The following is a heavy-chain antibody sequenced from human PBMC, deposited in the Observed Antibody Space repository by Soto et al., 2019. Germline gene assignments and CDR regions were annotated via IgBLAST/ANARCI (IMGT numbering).Heavy chain of an antibody. V-gene: IGHV1-69*01. CDR2: IIPIFGTA. CDR1: GGTFSSYA. CDR3: ARSVVVVAATPSAFDI. D-gene: IGHD2-15*01. Sequence: ASVKVSCKASGGTFSSYAISWVRQAPGQGLEWMGGIIPIFGTANYAQKFQGRVTITADESTSTAYMELSSLRSEDTAVYYCARSVVVVAATPSAFDIWGQGTMVTVSS. J-gene: IGHJ3*02.